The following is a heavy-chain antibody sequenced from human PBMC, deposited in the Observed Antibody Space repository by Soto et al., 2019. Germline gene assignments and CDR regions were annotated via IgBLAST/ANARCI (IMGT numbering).Heavy chain of an antibody. V-gene: IGHV1-69*08. CDR3: AREDGQSYSSSWAYYYGMDV. J-gene: IGHJ6*02. Sequence: QVQLVQSGAEVKKPGSSVKVSCKASGGTFSSYTISRVRQAPGQGLEWMGRIIPILGIANYAQKFQGRVTITADKSTSTAYMELSSLRSEDTAVYYCAREDGQSYSSSWAYYYGMDVWGQGTTVTVSS. D-gene: IGHD6-13*01. CDR1: GGTFSSYT. CDR2: IIPILGIA.